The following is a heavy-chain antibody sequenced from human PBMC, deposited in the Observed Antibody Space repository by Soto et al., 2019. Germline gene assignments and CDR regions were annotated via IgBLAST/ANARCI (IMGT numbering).Heavy chain of an antibody. CDR1: GGSISGYY. Sequence: SETLSLTRTVSGGSISGYYWSWIRQPPGKGLEWIGYIYYSGSTSYNPSLRSRLTISVDTSKNQFSLKLSSVTAADTAVYYCAGSIAVAGRVGWFDPWGQGTLVTVSS. J-gene: IGHJ5*02. D-gene: IGHD6-19*01. V-gene: IGHV4-59*12. CDR3: AGSIAVAGRVGWFDP. CDR2: IYYSGST.